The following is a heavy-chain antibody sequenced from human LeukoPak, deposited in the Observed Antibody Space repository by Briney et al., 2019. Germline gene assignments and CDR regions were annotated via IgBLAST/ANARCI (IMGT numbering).Heavy chain of an antibody. J-gene: IGHJ4*02. CDR2: FDPEDGET. D-gene: IGHD2-15*01. V-gene: IGHV1-24*01. CDR1: GYTLTELS. CDR3: ATSPYCSGGSCYRFDY. Sequence: GASVKVSCKVSGYTLTELSMHWVRQAPGKGLEWMGGFDPEDGETIYAQKFQGRVTMTEDTSTDTAYMELSSLRSEDTAVYYCATSPYCSGGSCYRFDYWGQGTLVTVSS.